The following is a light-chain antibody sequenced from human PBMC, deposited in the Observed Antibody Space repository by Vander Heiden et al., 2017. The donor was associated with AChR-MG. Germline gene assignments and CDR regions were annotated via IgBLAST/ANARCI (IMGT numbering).Light chain of an antibody. V-gene: IGKV1-17*01. CDR2: DAS. J-gene: IGKJ2*01. CDR1: QGIRSD. Sequence: DTQMTQSPSSLSASVGDRVTITCRASQGIRSDLGWYQQKPGQAPKRLIYDASNLQSGVPSRFSGSGFGTEFTLTISSLQPEDFATSYCRQQNTHPTTFGQGTKLEIK. CDR3: RQQNTHPTT.